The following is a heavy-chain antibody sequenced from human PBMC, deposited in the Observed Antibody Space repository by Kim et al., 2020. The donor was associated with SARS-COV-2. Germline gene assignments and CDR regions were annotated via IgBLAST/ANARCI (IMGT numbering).Heavy chain of an antibody. CDR3: AREGHGMDV. V-gene: IGHV3-53*04. Sequence: STYYADSVKGRFTISRHNSKNTLYLQMHSLRAEDTAVYYCAREGHGMDVWGQGTTVTVSS. J-gene: IGHJ6*02. CDR2: ST.